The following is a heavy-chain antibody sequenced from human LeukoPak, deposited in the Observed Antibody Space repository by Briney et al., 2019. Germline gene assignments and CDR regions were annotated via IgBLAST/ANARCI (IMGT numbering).Heavy chain of an antibody. CDR1: GGSISSYY. Sequence: SETLSLTCTVSGGSISSYYWSWIRQPPGKGLEWIGYIYYSGSTNYNPSLKSRVTISVDTSKNQFSLKLSSVTAADTAVYYCARGLSMIVVVVHDWYFDLWGRGTLVTVSS. CDR2: IYYSGST. D-gene: IGHD3-22*01. CDR3: ARGLSMIVVVVHDWYFDL. J-gene: IGHJ2*01. V-gene: IGHV4-59*01.